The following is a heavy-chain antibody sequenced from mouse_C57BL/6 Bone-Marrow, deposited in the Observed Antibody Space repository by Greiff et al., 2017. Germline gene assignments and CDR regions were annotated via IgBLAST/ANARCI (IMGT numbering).Heavy chain of an antibody. V-gene: IGHV1-85*01. CDR1: GYTFTSYD. CDR2: IYPRDGST. CDR3: ARLEFDGSSGDWYFDV. D-gene: IGHD1-1*01. J-gene: IGHJ1*03. Sequence: QVQLQQSGPELVKPGASVKLSCKASGYTFTSYDINWVKQRPGQGLEWIGWIYPRDGSTKYNEKFKGKVTLTVDTSSSTAYMELHRLTSEDSAVYYCARLEFDGSSGDWYFDVGGTGTTVTVSS.